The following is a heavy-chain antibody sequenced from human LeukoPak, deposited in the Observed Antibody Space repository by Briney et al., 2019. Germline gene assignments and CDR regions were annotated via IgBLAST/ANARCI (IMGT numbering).Heavy chain of an antibody. Sequence: PGASLRLSCAASGFTFTTYAMTWVRQAPGKGLEWVSVISGSGTSTYYADSVKGRFTISRDNSKNTLNVQMNSLRAEDTAVYYCAKVRRDSSGSFFDYWGQGTLVTVSS. CDR2: ISGSGTST. D-gene: IGHD3-10*01. CDR1: GFTFTTYA. CDR3: AKVRRDSSGSFFDY. J-gene: IGHJ4*02. V-gene: IGHV3-23*01.